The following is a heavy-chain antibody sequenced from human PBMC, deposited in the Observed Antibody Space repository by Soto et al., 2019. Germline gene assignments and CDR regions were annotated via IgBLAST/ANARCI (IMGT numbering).Heavy chain of an antibody. Sequence: QVQLVESGGGVVQPGRSLRLSCAASGFTFSSYGMHWVRQAPGKGLEWVAVIWYDGSNKYYADSVKGRFTISRDNSKNTLYLQMNSLRAEETAVYYCAREVHVYLSTLEGMDVWGQGTTVTVSS. D-gene: IGHD1-20*01. CDR3: AREVHVYLSTLEGMDV. CDR1: GFTFSSYG. CDR2: IWYDGSNK. V-gene: IGHV3-33*01. J-gene: IGHJ6*02.